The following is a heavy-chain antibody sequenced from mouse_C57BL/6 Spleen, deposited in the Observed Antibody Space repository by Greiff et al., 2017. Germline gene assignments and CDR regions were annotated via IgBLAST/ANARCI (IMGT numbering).Heavy chain of an antibody. CDR3: ARKDYSNYYAMDY. CDR1: GFSLTSYG. CDR2: IWSGGST. Sequence: QVQLKESGPGLVQPSQSLSITCTVSGFSLTSYGVHWVRQSPGKGLVWLGVIWSGGSTDYNAAFISRLSISKDNSKSQVFFKMNSLQADDTAIYYCARKDYSNYYAMDYWGQGTSVTVSS. J-gene: IGHJ4*01. V-gene: IGHV2-2*01. D-gene: IGHD2-5*01.